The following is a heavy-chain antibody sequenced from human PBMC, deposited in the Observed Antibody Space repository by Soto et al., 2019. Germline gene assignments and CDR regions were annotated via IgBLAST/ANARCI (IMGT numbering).Heavy chain of an antibody. Sequence: GGSLRLSCAASGFTFSSYGMHWVRQAPGKGLEWVAVIWYDGSNKYYADSVKGRFTISRDNSRNTLYLQMNRLRAEDTAVYYCARENLSGYEERAFDIWGQGTMVTVSS. CDR2: IWYDGSNK. J-gene: IGHJ3*02. CDR3: ARENLSGYEERAFDI. D-gene: IGHD5-12*01. V-gene: IGHV3-33*01. CDR1: GFTFSSYG.